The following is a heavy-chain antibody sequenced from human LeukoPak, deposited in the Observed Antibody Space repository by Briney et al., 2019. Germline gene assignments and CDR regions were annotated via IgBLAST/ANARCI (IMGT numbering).Heavy chain of an antibody. CDR2: IYHSGST. J-gene: IGHJ4*02. Sequence: PSGTLSLTCAVSGGSISSSNWWSWVRQPPGKGLEWIGEIYHSGSTNYNPSLKSRVTISVDKSKNQFSLKLSSVTAADTVVYYCARSITMVRGVTSFDYWGQGTLVTVSS. CDR3: ARSITMVRGVTSFDY. V-gene: IGHV4-4*02. D-gene: IGHD3-10*01. CDR1: GGSISSSNW.